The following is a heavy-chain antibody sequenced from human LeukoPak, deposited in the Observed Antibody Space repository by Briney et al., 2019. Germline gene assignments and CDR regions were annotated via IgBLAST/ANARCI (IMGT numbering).Heavy chain of an antibody. CDR2: IRSKAYGGTT. CDR3: TRGPNPNDFWSGYYDDY. J-gene: IGHJ4*02. D-gene: IGHD3-3*01. Sequence: PGGSLRLSCAASGFTFSSYAMSWFRQAPGKGLEWVGFIRSKAYGGTTEYAASVKGRFTISRDDSKSIAYLQMNSLKTEDTAVYYCTRGPNPNDFWSGYYDDYWGQGTLVTVSS. V-gene: IGHV3-49*03. CDR1: GFTFSSYA.